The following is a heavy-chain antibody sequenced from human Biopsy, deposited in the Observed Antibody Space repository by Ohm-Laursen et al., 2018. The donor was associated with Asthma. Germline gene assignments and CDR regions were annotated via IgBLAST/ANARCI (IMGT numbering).Heavy chain of an antibody. CDR2: ISYDGSNK. J-gene: IGHJ4*02. CDR3: ARGDSSGWSHYYFDY. CDR1: GFTFSSYG. Sequence: SLRLSRAASGFTFSSYGMHWVRQAPGKGLEWVAVISYDGSNKYYADSVKGRFTISRDHSKLYLQMNNLRAEDTAVYYCARGDSSGWSHYYFDYWGQGTLVTVSS. V-gene: IGHV3-33*05. D-gene: IGHD6-19*01.